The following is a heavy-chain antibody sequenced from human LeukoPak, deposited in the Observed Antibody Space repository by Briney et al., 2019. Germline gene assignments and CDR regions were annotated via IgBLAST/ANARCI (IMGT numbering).Heavy chain of an antibody. CDR2: IIPVFGTA. CDR1: GATFSSYA. CDR3: ARDSEVFGVVIIPYYYYGMDV. Sequence: ASVTVSCTASGATFSSYAISWVRQAPGQGLEWMGGIIPVFGTANYAQKFQGRVTITADESTSTAYMELSSLRSEDTAVYYCARDSEVFGVVIIPYYYYGMDVWGQGTTVTVSS. V-gene: IGHV1-69*13. J-gene: IGHJ6*02. D-gene: IGHD3-3*01.